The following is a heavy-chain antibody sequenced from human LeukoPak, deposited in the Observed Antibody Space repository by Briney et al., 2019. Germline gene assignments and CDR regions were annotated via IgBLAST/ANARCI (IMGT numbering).Heavy chain of an antibody. Sequence: SETLSLTCAVYGGSFSGYYWSWIRQPPGKGLEWIGEINHSGSTNYNPSLKSRVTISVDTSKNQFSLKLSSVTAADTAVYYCARGLHGGKGGYNYWGQRTLVTVSS. D-gene: IGHD4-23*01. CDR2: INHSGST. V-gene: IGHV4-34*01. CDR1: GGSFSGYY. CDR3: ARGLHGGKGGYNY. J-gene: IGHJ4*02.